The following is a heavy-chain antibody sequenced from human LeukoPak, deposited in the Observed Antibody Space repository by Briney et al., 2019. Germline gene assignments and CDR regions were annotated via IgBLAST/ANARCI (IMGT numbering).Heavy chain of an antibody. V-gene: IGHV4-59*08. CDR3: ARRAFSSGYYYFDY. J-gene: IGHJ4*02. D-gene: IGHD3-22*01. CDR1: GGSISSYY. CDR2: IYYSGST. Sequence: SETLSLTCTVSGGSISSYYWSWIRQPPGKGLEWIGYIYYSGSTNYNPSLKSRVTISVDTSKDQFSLKLSSVTAADTAVYYCARRAFSSGYYYFDYWGQGTLVTVSS.